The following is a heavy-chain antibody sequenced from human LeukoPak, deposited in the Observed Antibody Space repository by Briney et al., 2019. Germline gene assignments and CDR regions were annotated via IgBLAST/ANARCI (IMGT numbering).Heavy chain of an antibody. Sequence: ASVKVSCKASGYTFTDYYMHWVRQAPGRGLEWVGRINPNTGGTNYAQRFQGRVTLTRDTSITTAYMELSSLRSDDTAIYYCACLYQWQVSYYSHGMDVWGQGTTVTVSS. J-gene: IGHJ6*02. CDR1: GYTFTDYY. D-gene: IGHD6-19*01. CDR3: ACLYQWQVSYYSHGMDV. V-gene: IGHV1-2*06. CDR2: INPNTGGT.